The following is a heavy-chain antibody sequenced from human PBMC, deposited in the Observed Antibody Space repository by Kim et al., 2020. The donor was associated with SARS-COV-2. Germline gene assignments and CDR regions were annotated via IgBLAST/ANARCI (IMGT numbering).Heavy chain of an antibody. D-gene: IGHD3-10*01. Sequence: GGSLRLSCAASGFSFSDFYMSWIRQAPGKGLEWVSYISHSGRAISYADSVKGRFTISKDNAKNSVSLQMNSLRAEDTAVYYCARDRATIGDIDSWGQGT. J-gene: IGHJ4*02. V-gene: IGHV3-11*01. CDR3: ARDRATIGDIDS. CDR1: GFSFSDFY. CDR2: ISHSGRAI.